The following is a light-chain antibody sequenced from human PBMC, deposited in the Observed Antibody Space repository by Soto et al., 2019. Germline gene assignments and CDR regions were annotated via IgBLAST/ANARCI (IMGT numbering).Light chain of an antibody. CDR1: QSVSSSY. CDR2: CAS. V-gene: IGKV3-20*01. CDR3: QHYGTSAL. Sequence: EMVLPQSPGPLSLSPGERATLSCRASQSVSSSYLAWYQQKPSQAPRLLIYCASSRATGIPDRFSVSASGTSFTLTISRLKPEDFAVDYWQHYGTSALFGPGTKVDIK. J-gene: IGKJ3*01.